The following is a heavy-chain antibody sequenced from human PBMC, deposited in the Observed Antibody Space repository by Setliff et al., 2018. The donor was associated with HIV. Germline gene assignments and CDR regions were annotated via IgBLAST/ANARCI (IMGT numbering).Heavy chain of an antibody. J-gene: IGHJ4*02. D-gene: IGHD6-6*01. Sequence: SETLSLTCTLSGGSISNSDYYWGWIRRPPGKGLEWIGSIYYSGTTYYNASLRSRVTMSVDTSKNQFFLKLNSVTAADTAVYYCARGRHYSSSAPFAIDFWGQGMLVTVSS. CDR1: GGSISNSDYY. V-gene: IGHV4-39*01. CDR3: ARGRHYSSSAPFAIDF. CDR2: IYYSGTT.